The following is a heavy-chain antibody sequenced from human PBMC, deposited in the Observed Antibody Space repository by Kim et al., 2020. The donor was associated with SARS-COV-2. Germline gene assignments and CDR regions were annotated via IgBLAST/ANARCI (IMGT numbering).Heavy chain of an antibody. Sequence: GGSLRLSCAASGFSVSDNYMTWVRQAPGKGLEWVSFTYLGGTSRYADSVQGRFSVSRDDSGNTLSLQMDSLRADDTAVYYCAGGLVRYFFDYWGQGALVTVSS. V-gene: IGHV3-53*01. J-gene: IGHJ4*02. D-gene: IGHD6-6*01. CDR1: GFSVSDNY. CDR3: AGGLVRYFFDY. CDR2: TYLGGTS.